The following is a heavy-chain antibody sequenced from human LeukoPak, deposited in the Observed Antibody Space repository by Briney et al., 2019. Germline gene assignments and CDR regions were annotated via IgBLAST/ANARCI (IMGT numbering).Heavy chain of an antibody. D-gene: IGHD2-8*01. Sequence: GESLKISCKGSGYSFTSYWIGWVRQMPGKGLEWMGIIYPGDSDTRYSPPFQGQVTISADKSISTAYLQWSSLKASDTAMYYCATTSRYCTNGVCYTHYYGMDVWGQGTTVTVSS. J-gene: IGHJ6*02. CDR2: IYPGDSDT. CDR1: GYSFTSYW. V-gene: IGHV5-51*01. CDR3: ATTSRYCTNGVCYTHYYGMDV.